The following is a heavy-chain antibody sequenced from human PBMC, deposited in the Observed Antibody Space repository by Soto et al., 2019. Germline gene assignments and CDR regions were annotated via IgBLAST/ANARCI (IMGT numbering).Heavy chain of an antibody. CDR3: ARSVFP. CDR1: GGSIRTSCYY. J-gene: IGHJ5*02. Sequence: SETRSLTNTVSGGSIRTSCYYWGWIRQPPGKGLEWIGSIYYSGSTYYNPSLKSRVTISVDTSKNQFSLKLSSVTAADTAVYYCARSVFPWGQGTLVTVS. CDR2: IYYSGST. V-gene: IGHV4-39*07.